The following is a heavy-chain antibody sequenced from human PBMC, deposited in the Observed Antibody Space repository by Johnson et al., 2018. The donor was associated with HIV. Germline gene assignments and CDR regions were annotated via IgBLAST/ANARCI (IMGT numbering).Heavy chain of an antibody. CDR2: ISSSGSTI. D-gene: IGHD3-22*01. V-gene: IGHV3-11*04. CDR3: ATPPNHYYDSSGYAFDI. CDR1: GFTFNDYY. J-gene: IGHJ3*02. Sequence: QVQLVESGGGLVKPGGSLRLSCTASGFTFNDYYMTWVRQAPGEGLEWVSYISSSGSTIYYADSVKGRFTISRDNAKNSLYLQMNSLRAEDTAVYYCATPPNHYYDSSGYAFDIWGQGTMVTVSS.